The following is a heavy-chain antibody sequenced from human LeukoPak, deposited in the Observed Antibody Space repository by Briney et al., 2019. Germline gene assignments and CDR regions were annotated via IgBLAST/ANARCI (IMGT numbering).Heavy chain of an antibody. CDR3: ATASSNIVLIVYRYFDL. J-gene: IGHJ2*01. Sequence: ASVKVSCKVSGYTLTELSMHWVRQAPGKGLEWMGGFDPEDGETIYAQKFQGRVTMTEDTSTDTAYMELSSLRSEDTAVYYCATASSNIVLIVYRYFDLWGRGTLVTVSS. D-gene: IGHD2-8*01. CDR1: GYTLTELS. V-gene: IGHV1-24*01. CDR2: FDPEDGET.